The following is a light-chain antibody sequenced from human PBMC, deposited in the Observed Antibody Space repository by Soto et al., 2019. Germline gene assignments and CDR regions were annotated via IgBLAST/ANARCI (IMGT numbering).Light chain of an antibody. Sequence: DIQMTQSPSTLSASVGYRVTITCRASQSISSWLAWYQQKPGKAPKLLMYDSPSLESGAPSRFSGSGSGTEFTLTIRSLQPDDFATYYGQQYNSYSLTIGGGTKVEIK. CDR2: DSP. J-gene: IGKJ4*01. CDR3: QQYNSYSLT. V-gene: IGKV1-5*01. CDR1: QSISSW.